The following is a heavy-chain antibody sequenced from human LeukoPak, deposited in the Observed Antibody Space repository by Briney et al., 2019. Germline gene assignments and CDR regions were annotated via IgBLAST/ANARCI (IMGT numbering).Heavy chain of an antibody. V-gene: IGHV3-7*03. J-gene: IGHJ4*02. Sequence: GGSLRLSCAASGFTFSSYWMSWVRQAPGKGLEWVANIKQDGSEKYYVDSVKGRFTISGDNAKNSLYLQMNSLRAEDTAVYYCARDHCGGGSCYIYDYGGRGTLVTVSS. CDR2: IKQDGSEK. D-gene: IGHD2-15*01. CDR3: ARDHCGGGSCYIYDY. CDR1: GFTFSSYW.